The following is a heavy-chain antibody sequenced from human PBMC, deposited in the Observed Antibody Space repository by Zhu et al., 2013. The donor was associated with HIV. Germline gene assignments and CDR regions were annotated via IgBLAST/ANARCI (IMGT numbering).Heavy chain of an antibody. CDR2: IYPNSGGT. CDR3: AVGVAHDAIDT. J-gene: IGHJ3*02. D-gene: IGHD1-26*01. Sequence: QVQLVQSGAEVKKPGASVKVSCKTSGYTFIGYYMYWVRQAPGQGLEWMGWIYPNSGGTKYARKFQGRVTMTGDTSISTAYMDLSSLRSDDTAVYYCAVGVAHDAIDTWGQGTMVTVSS. CDR1: GYTFIGYY. V-gene: IGHV1-2*02.